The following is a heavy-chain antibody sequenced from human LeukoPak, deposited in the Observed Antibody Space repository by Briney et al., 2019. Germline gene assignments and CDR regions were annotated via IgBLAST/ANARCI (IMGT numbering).Heavy chain of an antibody. CDR3: ARDIAAAGNWFDP. CDR1: GYNFFTYG. J-gene: IGHJ5*02. CDR2: INAGNGNT. Sequence: ASVKVSCKASGYNFFTYGITWVRQAPGQRLEWMGWINAGNGNTKYSQKFQGRVTITRDTSASTAYMELSSLRSEDTAVYYCARDIAAAGNWFDPWGQGTLVTVSS. D-gene: IGHD6-13*01. V-gene: IGHV1-3*01.